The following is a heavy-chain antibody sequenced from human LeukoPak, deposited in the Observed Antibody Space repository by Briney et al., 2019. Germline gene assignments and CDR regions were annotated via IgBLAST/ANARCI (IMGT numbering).Heavy chain of an antibody. CDR2: ICPGDSDT. J-gene: IGHJ5*02. Sequence: GESLKISCKGSGYSFTSYWIGWVRQMPGKGLEWMGIICPGDSDTRYSPSFRGQVTISADKSISTAYLQWSSLKASDTAMYYCARHVSGTYSQLGHWGQGTLVTVSS. CDR3: ARHVSGTYSQLGH. V-gene: IGHV5-51*01. CDR1: GYSFTSYW. D-gene: IGHD1-26*01.